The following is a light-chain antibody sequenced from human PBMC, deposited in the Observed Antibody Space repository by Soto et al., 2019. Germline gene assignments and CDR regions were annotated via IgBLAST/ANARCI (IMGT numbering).Light chain of an antibody. CDR1: SSNIGAGYP. CDR3: QSYDSSLSRRWV. V-gene: IGLV1-40*01. Sequence: QSVLTQPPSVSGAPGQRVTISCTGSSSNIGAGYPVHWYQQLPGTAPKLLVAGNRPSGVPDRFSVSKSGASASLAITGLQAEDEAEDYCQSYDSSLSRRWVFGGGTKLTVL. J-gene: IGLJ3*02. CDR2: G.